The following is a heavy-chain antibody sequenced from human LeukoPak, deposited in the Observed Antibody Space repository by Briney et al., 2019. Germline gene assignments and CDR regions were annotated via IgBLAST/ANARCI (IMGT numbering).Heavy chain of an antibody. CDR2: ISSNGGST. Sequence: GGSLRLSFAASGFTFSSYATHWVRQAPGKGLEYVSAISSNGGSTYYADSVKGRFTISRDNSKNTLYLQMGSLRAEDMAVYYCARVGSIGAFDIWGQGTMVTVSS. CDR3: ARVGSIGAFDI. CDR1: GFTFSSYA. V-gene: IGHV3-64*02. J-gene: IGHJ3*02. D-gene: IGHD3-10*01.